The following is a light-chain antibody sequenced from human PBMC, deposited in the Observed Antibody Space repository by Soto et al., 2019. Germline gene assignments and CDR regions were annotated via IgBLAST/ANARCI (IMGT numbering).Light chain of an antibody. V-gene: IGLV2-14*03. J-gene: IGLJ3*02. CDR1: SSDIGAYDY. CDR3: GGGGGVSAPVL. CDR2: DVS. Sequence: QSALTQPASVSGSPGQSITISCTGTSSDIGAYDYVSWYQHRPGKAPKLMIYDVSHRPSGISNRFSGSKSGNTASLTVSGLQGGGGAGDGGGGGGGVSAPVLFGGGTKLTVL.